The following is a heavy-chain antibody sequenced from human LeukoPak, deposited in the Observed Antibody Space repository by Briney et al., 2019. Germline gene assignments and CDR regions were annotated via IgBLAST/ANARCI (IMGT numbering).Heavy chain of an antibody. J-gene: IGHJ4*02. V-gene: IGHV1-69*05. CDR1: GGTFSSYA. CDR3: ARGGGSGSYDEVY. D-gene: IGHD3-10*01. CDR2: IIPIFGTA. Sequence: GASVKVSCKASGGTFSSYAISWVRQAPGQGLEWMGGIIPIFGTANYAQKFQGRVTTTTDESTSTAYMELSSLRSEDTAVYYCARGGGSGSYDEVYWGQGTLVTVSS.